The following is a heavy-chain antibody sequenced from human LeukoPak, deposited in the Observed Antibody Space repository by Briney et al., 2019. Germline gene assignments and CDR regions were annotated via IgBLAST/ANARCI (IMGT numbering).Heavy chain of an antibody. J-gene: IGHJ4*02. D-gene: IGHD6-19*01. CDR2: ISGSGGST. CDR3: AKRLAMTGTYHFDY. CDR1: GFTFSSYA. Sequence: PGGSLRLSCAASGFTFSSYAMSWVRQAPGKGLEWVSAISGSGGSTYYANSVKGRFTISRDNSKNTLYLQMNSLRAEDTAVYYCAKRLAMTGTYHFDYWGQGTLVTVSS. V-gene: IGHV3-23*01.